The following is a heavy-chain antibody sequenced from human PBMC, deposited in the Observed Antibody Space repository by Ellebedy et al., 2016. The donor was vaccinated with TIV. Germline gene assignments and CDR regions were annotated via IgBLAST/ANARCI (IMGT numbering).Heavy chain of an antibody. J-gene: IGHJ5*02. CDR3: ALVGATGWFNP. D-gene: IGHD1-26*01. CDR1: GYTFTGYY. V-gene: IGHV1-69*13. CDR2: IIPIFGTA. Sequence: SVKVSCXASGYTFTGYYMHWVRQAPGQGLEWMGGIIPIFGTANYAQKFQGRVTITADESTSTAYMELSSLRSEDTAVYYCALVGATGWFNPWGQGTLVTVSS.